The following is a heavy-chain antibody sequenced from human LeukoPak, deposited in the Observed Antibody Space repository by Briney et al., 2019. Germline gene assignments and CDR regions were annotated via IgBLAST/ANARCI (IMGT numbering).Heavy chain of an antibody. V-gene: IGHV4-34*01. CDR3: ARVSPSIYSYGLDY. D-gene: IGHD5-18*01. J-gene: IGHJ4*02. CDR2: INHSGST. CDR1: GGSFSGYY. Sequence: SETLSLTCAVYGGSFSGYYWSWIRQPPGKGLEWIGEINHSGSTNYNPSLKSRVTISVDTSKNQFSLKLSSVTAADTAVYYCARVSPSIYSYGLDYWGQGALVTVSS.